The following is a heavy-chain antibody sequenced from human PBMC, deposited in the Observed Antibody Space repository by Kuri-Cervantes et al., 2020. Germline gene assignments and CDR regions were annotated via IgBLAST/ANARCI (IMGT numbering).Heavy chain of an antibody. V-gene: IGHV3-30-3*01. CDR3: ARDPGYSSSWYVYYYGMDV. J-gene: IGHJ6*02. Sequence: LSLTCAASGFTFSSYAMHWVRQAPGKGLEWVAVISYDGSNKYYADSVKGRFTISRDNSKNTLYLQMNSLRAEDTAVYYCARDPGYSSSWYVYYYGMDVWGQGTTVTVSS. CDR2: ISYDGSNK. CDR1: GFTFSSYA. D-gene: IGHD6-13*01.